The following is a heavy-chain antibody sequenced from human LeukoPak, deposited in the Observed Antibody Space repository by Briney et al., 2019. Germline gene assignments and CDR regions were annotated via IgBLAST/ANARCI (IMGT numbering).Heavy chain of an antibody. CDR2: ISSSSSYI. J-gene: IGHJ4*02. V-gene: IGHV3-21*04. D-gene: IGHD4-23*01. CDR1: GFTFSSYS. Sequence: GGSLRLSCAASGFTFSSYSMNWVRQAPGKGLEWVSSISSSSSYIYYADSVKGRFTISRDNAKNSLYLQMNSLRSEDTAVYYCARDGSDIGGNSSPDNYYFDYWGQGTLVTVSS. CDR3: ARDGSDIGGNSSPDNYYFDY.